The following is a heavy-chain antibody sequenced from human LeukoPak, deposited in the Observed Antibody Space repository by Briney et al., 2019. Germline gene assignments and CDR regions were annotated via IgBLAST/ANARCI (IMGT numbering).Heavy chain of an antibody. CDR3: AKAQEIMVRGLFDY. CDR2: IQYDGSDK. D-gene: IGHD3-10*01. J-gene: IGHJ4*02. V-gene: IGHV3-30*02. Sequence: PGGSLRLSCAASGFTFSTYGMHWVRQAPGKGLEWVTHIQYDGSDKYYADSVKGRFTISRDNSKNTLFLEMNSLRDEDTAVYYCAKAQEIMVRGLFDYWRQGTLVTVSS. CDR1: GFTFSTYG.